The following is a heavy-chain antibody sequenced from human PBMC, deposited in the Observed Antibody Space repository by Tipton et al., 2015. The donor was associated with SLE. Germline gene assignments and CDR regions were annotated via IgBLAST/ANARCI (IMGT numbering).Heavy chain of an antibody. D-gene: IGHD1-1*01. CDR3: TDPTTAY. Sequence: TLSLTCTVSGGSISSSSYYWGWIRQPPGKGLEWIGSIYYSGSTYYNPSLKSRVTISVDTSKNQFSLKLSSVTAADTAVYYCTDPTTAYWGQGTLVTVSS. J-gene: IGHJ4*02. CDR1: GGSISSSSYY. V-gene: IGHV4-39*01. CDR2: IYYSGST.